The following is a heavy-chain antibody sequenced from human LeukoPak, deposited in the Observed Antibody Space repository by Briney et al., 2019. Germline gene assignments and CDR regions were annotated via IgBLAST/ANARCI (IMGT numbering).Heavy chain of an antibody. J-gene: IGHJ3*02. CDR3: ARDQPRGTIAARPTAFDI. CDR1: GFTFNNYW. V-gene: IGHV3-7*01. Sequence: PGGSLRLSCAASGFTFNNYWMSWVRQAPGKGLEWVANIKQDGTEKYYVDSVKGRFTIYRDIAKNSLYLQMNSLRVEDTAVYYCARDQPRGTIAARPTAFDIWGQGTMVTVSS. D-gene: IGHD6-6*01. CDR2: IKQDGTEK.